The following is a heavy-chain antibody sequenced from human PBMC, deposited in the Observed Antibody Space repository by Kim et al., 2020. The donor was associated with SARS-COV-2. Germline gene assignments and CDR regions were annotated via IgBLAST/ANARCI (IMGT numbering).Heavy chain of an antibody. CDR2: IYTSGST. Sequence: SETLSLTCTVSGGSISSYYWSWIRQPAGKGLEWIGRIYTSGSTNYNPSLKSRVTMSVDTSKNQFSLKLSSVTAADTAVYYCARMYDYGDLNWFDPWGQGTLVTVSS. V-gene: IGHV4-4*07. CDR3: ARMYDYGDLNWFDP. D-gene: IGHD4-17*01. J-gene: IGHJ5*02. CDR1: GGSISSYY.